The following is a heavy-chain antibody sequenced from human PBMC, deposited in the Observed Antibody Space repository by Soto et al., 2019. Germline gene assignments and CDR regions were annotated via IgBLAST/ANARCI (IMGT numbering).Heavy chain of an antibody. D-gene: IGHD4-17*01. CDR3: ARSNYGVYAPYYFDY. CDR1: GFTFSSYA. J-gene: IGHJ4*02. Sequence: QVQLVESGGGVVQPGRSLRLSCAASGFTFSSYAMHWVRQAPGKGLEWVAVISYDGSNKYYADSVKGRFTISRDNSKNTLYLQMNSLRAEDTAVYYCARSNYGVYAPYYFDYWGQGALVTVSS. V-gene: IGHV3-30-3*01. CDR2: ISYDGSNK.